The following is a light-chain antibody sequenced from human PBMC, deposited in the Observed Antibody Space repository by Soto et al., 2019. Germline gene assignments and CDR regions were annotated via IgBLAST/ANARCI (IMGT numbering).Light chain of an antibody. Sequence: EIVRRQSAGTRAVSGVEVDTGGCRTIQSVSRNLAWYQQKPGQAPSLLIYGAFTRATGIPDRFSCTGSGTAFNLTLRSLQSDDSAVSYCEEPSTSPITFAQGTRLEIK. CDR2: GAF. V-gene: IGKV3-15*01. J-gene: IGKJ5*01. CDR3: EEPSTSPIT. CDR1: QSVSRN.